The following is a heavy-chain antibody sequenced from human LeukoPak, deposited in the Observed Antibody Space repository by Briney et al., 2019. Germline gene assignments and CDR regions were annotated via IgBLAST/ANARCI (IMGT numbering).Heavy chain of an antibody. CDR2: IIPIFGTA. J-gene: IGHJ5*02. D-gene: IGHD3-10*01. V-gene: IGHV1-69*13. CDR1: RGTFSSYA. Sequence: GASVKVSCKASRGTFSSYAISWVRQAPGQGLEWMGGIIPIFGTASYAQKFQGRVTITADESTSTAYMALSSLRSEGTAVYYCARDLTMVRGARYRPYNWFAPWGQGTLVTVSS. CDR3: ARDLTMVRGARYRPYNWFAP.